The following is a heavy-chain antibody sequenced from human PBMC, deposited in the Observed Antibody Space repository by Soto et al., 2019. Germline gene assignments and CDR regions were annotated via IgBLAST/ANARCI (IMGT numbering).Heavy chain of an antibody. J-gene: IGHJ6*02. Sequence: QVQLVQSGAEVKKPGASVKVSCKASGYTFTGYYMHWVRQAPGQGLEWMGWINPNSGGTNYAQKLQGRVTMTTDTSTSTAYMELRSLRSDDTAVYYCARDRAVAGLFSYYGMDVWGQGTTVTVSS. CDR1: GYTFTGYY. CDR2: INPNSGGT. V-gene: IGHV1-2*02. CDR3: ARDRAVAGLFSYYGMDV. D-gene: IGHD6-19*01.